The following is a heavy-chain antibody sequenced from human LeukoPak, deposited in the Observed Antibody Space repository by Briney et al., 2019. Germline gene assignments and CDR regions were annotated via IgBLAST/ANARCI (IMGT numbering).Heavy chain of an antibody. CDR2: MFSSSSTT. Sequence: GEPLTLSCAASGFTLSSYSMNWVRKAPGKGLEWVSYMFSSSSTTNYADSVKGRFTIFRGNAKNSLYLQMNSLRDEDTAVYYCARETPEYDWGQGTLVTVS. CDR3: ARETPEYD. CDR1: GFTLSSYS. J-gene: IGHJ4*02. D-gene: IGHD1-14*01. V-gene: IGHV3-48*02.